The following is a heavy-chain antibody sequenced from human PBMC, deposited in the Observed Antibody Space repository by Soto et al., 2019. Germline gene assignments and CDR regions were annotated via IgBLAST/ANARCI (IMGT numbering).Heavy chain of an antibody. CDR3: AREMTIFGVAPGGGVDV. V-gene: IGHV4-30-2*01. Sequence: QLQLQESGSGLVQPSQTLSLTCTASGGSISTSGYSWTWIRQPPGGGLEWIGSIYQTGRTYVIPSLKSRVTMSLDKSKNQFSLNLTSVIAADTALYYCAREMTIFGVAPGGGVDVWGQGTTVTVSS. D-gene: IGHD3-3*01. J-gene: IGHJ6*02. CDR2: IYQTGRT. CDR1: GGSISTSGYS.